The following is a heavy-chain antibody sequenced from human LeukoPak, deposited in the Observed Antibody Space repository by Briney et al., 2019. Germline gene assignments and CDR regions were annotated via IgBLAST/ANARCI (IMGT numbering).Heavy chain of an antibody. J-gene: IGHJ5*02. CDR3: TRDLSRDWFDP. CDR1: GGSISSSSYY. Sequence: PSETLSLTCTVSGGSISSSSYYWGWIRQPPGKDLEWIGSIYHSGSTYYNPSLKSRVTISVDMSKNQFSLKLSSVTAADTAVYYSTRDLSRDWFDPWGQGTLGTVSS. CDR2: IYHSGST. V-gene: IGHV4-39*07.